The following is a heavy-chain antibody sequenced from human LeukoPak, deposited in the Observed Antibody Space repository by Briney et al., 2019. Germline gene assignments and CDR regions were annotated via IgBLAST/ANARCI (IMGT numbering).Heavy chain of an antibody. J-gene: IGHJ5*02. CDR2: IYHSGST. CDR3: ARTNYYGSGSYYPDL. D-gene: IGHD3-10*01. Sequence: SETLSLTCTVSGASMRTYYWSWIRQPPGKGLEWIGFIYHSGSTDYNPSLKSRGTISVDTSKNQFSLKLSSVTAADTVVYYCARTNYYGSGSYYPDLWGQGTLVTVSS. CDR1: GASMRTYY. V-gene: IGHV4-59*08.